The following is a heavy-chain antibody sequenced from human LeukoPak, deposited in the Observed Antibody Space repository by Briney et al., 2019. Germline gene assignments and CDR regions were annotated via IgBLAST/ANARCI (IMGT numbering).Heavy chain of an antibody. CDR2: ISSSSSYI. CDR1: GFTFSSYS. J-gene: IGHJ1*01. D-gene: IGHD2-21*02. CDR3: ASLPYCGGDCYSSG. Sequence: PGGSLRLSCAASGFTFSSYSMNWVRQAPGKGLEWVSSISSSSSYIYYADSVKGRFTISRDNAKNSLYLQMNSLRAEDTAVYYCASLPYCGGDCYSSGWGQGTLVTVSS. V-gene: IGHV3-21*01.